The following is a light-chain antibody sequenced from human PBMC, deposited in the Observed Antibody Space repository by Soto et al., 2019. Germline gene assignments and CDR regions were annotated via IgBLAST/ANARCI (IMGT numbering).Light chain of an antibody. Sequence: QSALTQPASVSGSPGQSITISCTGTSSDVGAYNYVSWYQQHPGKAPKLMIYEVTNRPSGVSNRFSGSKSGNTASLTISGLQAEDEADYYCSSYTDKTPQVFGTGTKVTVL. CDR3: SSYTDKTPQV. V-gene: IGLV2-14*01. CDR1: SSDVGAYNY. CDR2: EVT. J-gene: IGLJ1*01.